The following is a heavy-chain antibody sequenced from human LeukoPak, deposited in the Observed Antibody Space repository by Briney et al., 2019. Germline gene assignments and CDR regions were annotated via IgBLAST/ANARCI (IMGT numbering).Heavy chain of an antibody. CDR1: GFIFSNYG. CDR2: IDGGGVNT. CDR3: AKRSARPKPFDC. V-gene: IGHV3-23*01. Sequence: GGSLRLSCAGSGFIFSNYGMSWVRQAPGKGLEWVSAIDGGGVNTLYADSVKGRFTISRDNSKNTVYLQMNSLSAEDTAIYYCAKRSARPKPFDCWGQGTLVTVSP. J-gene: IGHJ4*02. D-gene: IGHD6-25*01.